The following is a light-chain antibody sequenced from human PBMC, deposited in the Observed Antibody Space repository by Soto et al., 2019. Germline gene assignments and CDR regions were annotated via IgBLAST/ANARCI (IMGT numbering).Light chain of an antibody. V-gene: IGKV3D-15*01. CDR1: QRFSSN. Sequence: EIVRTQSPATLSVSPGERATLSSRASQRFSSNLACSQQNPCQAPRPHIYVAPTMDSGIPARFSGSGSGTEFTLTSSCLLSEVFALYYCQQYNTWSPQFTLGPGTKVHIK. CDR2: VAP. J-gene: IGKJ3*01. CDR3: QQYNTWSPQFT.